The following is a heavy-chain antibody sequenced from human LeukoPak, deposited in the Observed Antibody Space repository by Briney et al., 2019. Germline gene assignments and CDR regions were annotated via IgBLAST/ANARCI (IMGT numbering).Heavy chain of an antibody. D-gene: IGHD3-10*01. CDR2: IISIFGTA. CDR3: ARSTSDYYGSSLRFDY. V-gene: IGHV1-69*05. CDR1: GGTFSSYA. J-gene: IGHJ4*02. Sequence: ASVKVSCKASGGTFSSYAISWVRQAPGQGREGVGGIISIFGTASYAQKFQGRVTLTTDESTSTAYMELSSLRSEDTAVYYCARSTSDYYGSSLRFDYWGQGTLVTVSS.